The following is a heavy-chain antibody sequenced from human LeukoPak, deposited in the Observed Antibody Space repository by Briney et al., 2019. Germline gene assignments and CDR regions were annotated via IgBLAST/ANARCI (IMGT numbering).Heavy chain of an antibody. CDR1: GESFSGYY. V-gene: IGHV4-34*01. J-gene: IGHJ4*02. Sequence: SETLSLTCAVYGESFSGYYWSWIRQPPGKGLEWIGEINHSGSTNYNPSLKSRVTISVDTSKNQFSLKLSSVTAADTAVYYCARTYDSSGYPPLDYWGQGTLVTVSS. CDR3: ARTYDSSGYPPLDY. D-gene: IGHD3-22*01. CDR2: INHSGST.